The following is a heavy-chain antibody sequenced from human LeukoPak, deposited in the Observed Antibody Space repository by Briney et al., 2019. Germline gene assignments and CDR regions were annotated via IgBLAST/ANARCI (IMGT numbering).Heavy chain of an antibody. J-gene: IGHJ4*02. CDR3: AKDGHIVATSYFDY. D-gene: IGHD5-12*01. CDR2: ISYDGSNK. CDR1: GFTFSSYG. Sequence: GGSLRLSCAASGFTFSSYGMHWVRQAPGKGLEWVAVISYDGSNKYYADSVKGRFTISRGNSKNTLYLQMNSLRAEDTAVYYCAKDGHIVATSYFDYWGQGTLVTVSS. V-gene: IGHV3-30*18.